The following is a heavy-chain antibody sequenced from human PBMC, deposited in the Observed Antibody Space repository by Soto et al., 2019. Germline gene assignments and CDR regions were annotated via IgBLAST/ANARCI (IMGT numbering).Heavy chain of an antibody. D-gene: IGHD6-13*01. Sequence: SETLSLTCTVSGVSTSSYYWIWIRQPPGKGLEWIAYLHYNGNTNYNPSLKSRLTVSLDTSKNQFSLKLSPVTAADTAVYYCARVLTRSTFDPWGQGTLVTVSS. J-gene: IGHJ5*02. CDR3: ARVLTRSTFDP. V-gene: IGHV4-59*01. CDR1: GVSTSSYY. CDR2: LHYNGNT.